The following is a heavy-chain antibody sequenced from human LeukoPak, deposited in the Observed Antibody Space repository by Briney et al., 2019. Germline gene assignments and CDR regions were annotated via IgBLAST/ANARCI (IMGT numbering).Heavy chain of an antibody. D-gene: IGHD1-26*01. CDR1: GYTFTSYG. CDR2: ISAYNGNT. CDR3: ARRNSHIGSYRPSYYFDY. Sequence: ASVKVSCKASGYTFTSYGISWVRQAPGQGLEWMGWISAYNGNTNYAQKLQGRVTMTRDTSTSTIYMELSSLRSEDTAVYYCARRNSHIGSYRPSYYFDYWGQGTLVTVSS. J-gene: IGHJ4*02. V-gene: IGHV1-18*01.